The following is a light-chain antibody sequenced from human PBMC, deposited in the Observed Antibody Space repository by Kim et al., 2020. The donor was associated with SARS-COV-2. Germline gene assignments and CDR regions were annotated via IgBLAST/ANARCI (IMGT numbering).Light chain of an antibody. Sequence: ASVGDRVTITGRASQTISTWLAWYQQKPGKAPNRLIYKVSNLESGVPSRFSGSGSGTEFTLTINSLQPDDFATYYCQQYNDYLLPFGGGTKVDIK. V-gene: IGKV1-5*03. CDR1: QTISTW. CDR2: KVS. CDR3: QQYNDYLLP. J-gene: IGKJ4*01.